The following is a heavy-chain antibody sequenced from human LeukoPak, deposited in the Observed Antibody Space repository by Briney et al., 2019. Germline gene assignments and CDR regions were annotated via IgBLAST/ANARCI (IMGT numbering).Heavy chain of an antibody. D-gene: IGHD6-13*01. CDR1: GFTLSSYG. CDR2: IRYDGSNK. J-gene: IGHJ4*02. CDR3: AKDKARGSQVGPRITAPGTFDY. Sequence: GGSLRLSCAASGFTLSSYGMHWVRQAPGKGLERVAFIRYDGSNKYYADSVKGRFTTSRDNSKNTLYLQMNSLRAEDTAVYYCAKDKARGSQVGPRITAPGTFDYWGQGTLVTVSS. V-gene: IGHV3-30*02.